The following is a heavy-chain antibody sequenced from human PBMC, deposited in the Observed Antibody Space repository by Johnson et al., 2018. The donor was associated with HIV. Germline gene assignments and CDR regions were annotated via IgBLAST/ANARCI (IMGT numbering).Heavy chain of an antibody. CDR3: ARDYGRGSRSGNWQQLATDAFDI. V-gene: IGHV3-30*04. CDR1: GFTFSSYA. CDR2: ISYDGSNK. Sequence: QVQLVESGGGVVQPGRSLRLSCAASGFTFSSYAMHWVRQAPGKGLEWVAVISYDGSNKYYADSVKGRFTLSRDNSKNTLYLQMNSLRAEDTAVYYCARDYGRGSRSGNWQQLATDAFDIWGQGTMVTVSS. J-gene: IGHJ3*02. D-gene: IGHD6-13*01.